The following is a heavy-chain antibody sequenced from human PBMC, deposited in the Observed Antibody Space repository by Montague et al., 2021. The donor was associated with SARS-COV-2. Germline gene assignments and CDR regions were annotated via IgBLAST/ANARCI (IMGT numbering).Heavy chain of an antibody. Sequence: CAISGDSVSSKSVAWNWIRQSPSRGLGWLGRTYYRSKWDSDYAESFKRRLVITPDTSKNQVSLQLNSVIPEDTAVYFCASSGITLTGLDAFDIWGQGTMVTVSS. CDR3: ASSGITLTGLDAFDI. CDR2: TYYRSKWDS. CDR1: GDSVSSKSVA. J-gene: IGHJ3*02. V-gene: IGHV6-1*01. D-gene: IGHD3-9*01.